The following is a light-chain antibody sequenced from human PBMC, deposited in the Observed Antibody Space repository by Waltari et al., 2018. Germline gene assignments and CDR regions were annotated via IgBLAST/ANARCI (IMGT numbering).Light chain of an antibody. J-gene: IGKJ2*01. Sequence: DIVMMQSPDSLTVSLGERTTINCRTRHSVFYTSNHKNYLAWYQHKAGQPPKLLIYWASTRESGVPDRFSGSGSGTDFTLTISSLQAEDVAVYFCHQYYSLPYTFGQGTKLEIK. V-gene: IGKV4-1*01. CDR1: HSVFYTSNHKNY. CDR2: WAS. CDR3: HQYYSLPYT.